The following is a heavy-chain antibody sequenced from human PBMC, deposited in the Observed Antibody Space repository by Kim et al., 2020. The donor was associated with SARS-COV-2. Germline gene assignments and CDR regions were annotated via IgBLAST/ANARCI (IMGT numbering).Heavy chain of an antibody. J-gene: IGHJ4*02. Sequence: SETLSLTCAVSSGSISSGGYSWSWIRQPPGKGLEWIGYIYHSGSTYYNPSLKSRVTISVDMSKNQFSLKLSSVTAADTAVYYCARAGDTMVRAFFDYWGQGTLVTVSS. CDR2: IYHSGST. V-gene: IGHV4-30-2*01. CDR1: SGSISSGGYS. CDR3: ARAGDTMVRAFFDY. D-gene: IGHD3-10*01.